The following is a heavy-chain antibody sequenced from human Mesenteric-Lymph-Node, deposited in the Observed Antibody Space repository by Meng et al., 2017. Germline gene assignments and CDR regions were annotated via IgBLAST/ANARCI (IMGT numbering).Heavy chain of an antibody. CDR1: GFTISRHW. CDR3: TGLSGPFDY. V-gene: IGHV3-74*01. D-gene: IGHD6-19*01. J-gene: IGHJ4*02. Sequence: EVQLVESGGGLVQPGGSLRLSCAASGFTISRHWTHWVRQAPGKGLVWVSRINSDGRTTNYADSVKGRFTISRDNAKNTLYLQMNSLRAEDTAVYFCTGLSGPFDYWGQGTLVTVSS. CDR2: INSDGRTT.